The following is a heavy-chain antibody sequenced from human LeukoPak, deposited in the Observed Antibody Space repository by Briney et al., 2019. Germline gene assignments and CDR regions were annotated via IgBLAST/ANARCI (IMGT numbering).Heavy chain of an antibody. V-gene: IGHV1-24*01. CDR3: ATVTGYSSSWYTPPLLDYYYGMDV. CDR1: GYTLTELS. Sequence: ASVKVSCKVSGYTLTELSMHWVRQAPGKGLEWMGGFDPEDGETIYAQKFQGRVTMTEDTSTDTAYMELSSLRSEDTAVYYCATVTGYSSSWYTPPLLDYYYGMDVWGQGTTVTVSS. D-gene: IGHD6-13*01. CDR2: FDPEDGET. J-gene: IGHJ6*02.